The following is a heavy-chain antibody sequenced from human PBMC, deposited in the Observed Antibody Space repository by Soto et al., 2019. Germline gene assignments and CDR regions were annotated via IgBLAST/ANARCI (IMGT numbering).Heavy chain of an antibody. CDR3: AKDLWRLQSPDY. CDR1: GFTFSSYG. Sequence: QTGGSLRLSCAASGFTFSSYGMHWVRQAPGKGLEWVAVISYDGSNKYYADSVKGRFTISRDNSKNTLYLQMNSLRAEDTAVYYCAKDLWRLQSPDYWGQGTLVTVSS. CDR2: ISYDGSNK. D-gene: IGHD6-25*01. V-gene: IGHV3-30*18. J-gene: IGHJ4*02.